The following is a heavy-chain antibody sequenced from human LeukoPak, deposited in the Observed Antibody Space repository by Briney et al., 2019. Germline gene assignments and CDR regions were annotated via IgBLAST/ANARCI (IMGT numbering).Heavy chain of an antibody. CDR3: ARRNVLLWFGESQGAFDI. CDR2: IYYSGST. Sequence: PSETLSLTCTVSGGSISRSSYYWGWIRQPPGKGLEWIGSIYYSGSTYYNPSLKSRVTISVDTSKNQFSLKLSSVTAADTAVYYCARRNVLLWFGESQGAFDIWGQGTMVTVSS. V-gene: IGHV4-39*01. CDR1: GGSISRSSYY. J-gene: IGHJ3*02. D-gene: IGHD3-10*01.